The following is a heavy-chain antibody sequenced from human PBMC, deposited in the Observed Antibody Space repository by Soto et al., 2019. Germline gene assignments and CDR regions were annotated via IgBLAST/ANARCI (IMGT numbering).Heavy chain of an antibody. Sequence: HPGGSLRLSCAASGFSNYGMHWVRQAPGKGLEWVALIWHDGSKKHYADSVKGRFTISRDDSKNTVDLQMNSLRADDTAVYYCARDRGDFGSGGSFFDYWGQGTLVTVSS. CDR1: GFSNYG. D-gene: IGHD3-10*01. J-gene: IGHJ4*02. CDR2: IWHDGSKK. CDR3: ARDRGDFGSGGSFFDY. V-gene: IGHV3-33*01.